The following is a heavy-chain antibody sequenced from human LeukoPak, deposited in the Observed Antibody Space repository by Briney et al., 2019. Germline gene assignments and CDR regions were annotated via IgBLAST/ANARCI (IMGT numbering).Heavy chain of an antibody. CDR3: ARQHDSYYYYYIDV. J-gene: IGHJ6*03. V-gene: IGHV4-38-2*01. CDR1: GYSISNGYY. CDR2: LYHSDSA. Sequence: SETLSLTCAVSGYSISNGYYWVWIRQPPGGGLEWIGSLYHSDSAYYNTSLRSRVSMSVDTSKNQFSLTLSFVTAADTAVYYCARQHDSYYYYYIDVWDSGTTVTVSS.